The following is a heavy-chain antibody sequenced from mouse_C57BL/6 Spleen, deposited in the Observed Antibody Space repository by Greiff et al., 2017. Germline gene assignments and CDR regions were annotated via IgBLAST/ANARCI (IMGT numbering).Heavy chain of an antibody. J-gene: IGHJ1*03. CDR2: IHPSDSDT. D-gene: IGHD2-10*01. Sequence: QVQLQQPGAELVKPGASVKVSCKASGYTFTSYWMHWVKQRPGQGLEWIGRIHPSDSDTNYNQKFKGKATLTVDKSSSTAYMQLNSLTSEGSAVYYCAIPLLLPWYFDVWGTGTTVTVSS. CDR1: GYTFTSYW. V-gene: IGHV1-74*01. CDR3: AIPLLLPWYFDV.